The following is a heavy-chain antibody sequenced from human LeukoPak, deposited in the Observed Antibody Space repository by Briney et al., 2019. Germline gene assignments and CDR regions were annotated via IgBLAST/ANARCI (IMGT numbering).Heavy chain of an antibody. Sequence: GGSLRLSCAASGFTFSTYPVNWVRQAPGKGLEWVSVISSSGGSTYYADSVKGRFTISRDNSKNTLYLQMNSLRAEDTAVYYCAKHVQARSSGFDYWGQGTLVTVSS. CDR1: GFTFSTYP. CDR3: AKHVQARSSGFDY. D-gene: IGHD6-6*01. V-gene: IGHV3-23*01. J-gene: IGHJ4*02. CDR2: ISSSGGST.